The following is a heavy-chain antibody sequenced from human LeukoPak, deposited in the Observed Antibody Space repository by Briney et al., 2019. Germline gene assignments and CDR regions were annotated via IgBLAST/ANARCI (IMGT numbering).Heavy chain of an antibody. Sequence: GGSLRLSCAASGFTFSSYWMHWVRQAPGEGLVWVSRINSDGSSTSQADSVKGRFSISRDNAKNTVYLQMNSLRADDTAVYYCARATKYYYDANWFDPWGQGTLVTVSS. D-gene: IGHD3-22*01. CDR3: ARATKYYYDANWFDP. J-gene: IGHJ5*02. V-gene: IGHV3-74*01. CDR2: INSDGSST. CDR1: GFTFSSYW.